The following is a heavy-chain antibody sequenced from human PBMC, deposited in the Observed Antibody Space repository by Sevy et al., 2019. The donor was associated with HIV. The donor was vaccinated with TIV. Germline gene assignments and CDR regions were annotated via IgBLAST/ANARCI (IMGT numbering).Heavy chain of an antibody. CDR1: RFTFSSYA. CDR3: AKDQGSSWYFDY. V-gene: IGHV3-23*01. Sequence: GGSLRLSCAASRFTFSSYAMSWVRQAPGKGLEWVSAISGSGGNTYYADSVKGRFTISRDNSKNTLYLQMNSLRAEDTAVYYCAKDQGSSWYFDYWGQGTLVTVSS. J-gene: IGHJ4*02. CDR2: ISGSGGNT. D-gene: IGHD6-13*01.